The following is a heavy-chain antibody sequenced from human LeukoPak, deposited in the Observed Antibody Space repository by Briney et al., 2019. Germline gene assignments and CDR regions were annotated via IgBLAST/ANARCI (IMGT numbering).Heavy chain of an antibody. CDR2: VSGSGGST. Sequence: GGTLRLSCAASGFTFSSYGMSWVRQAPGKGLEWVSAVSGSGGSTYYADSVKGRFTISRDNSKNTLYLQMNSLRAEDTAVYYCAELGITMIGGVWGKGTTVTISS. D-gene: IGHD3-10*02. V-gene: IGHV3-23*01. J-gene: IGHJ6*04. CDR1: GFTFSSYG. CDR3: AELGITMIGGV.